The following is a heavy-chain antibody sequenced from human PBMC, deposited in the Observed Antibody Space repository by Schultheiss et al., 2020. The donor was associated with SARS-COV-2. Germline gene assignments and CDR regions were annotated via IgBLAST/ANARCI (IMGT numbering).Heavy chain of an antibody. V-gene: IGHV3-11*01. CDR1: GFTFSDYY. CDR3: ARGASWYSSGWTPFDY. J-gene: IGHJ4*02. D-gene: IGHD6-19*01. Sequence: GESLKISCAASGFTFSDYYMSWIRQAPGKGLEWVSYISSSSSTIYYADSVKGRFTISRDNAKNSLYLQMNSLRAEDTAVYYCARGASWYSSGWTPFDYWGQGTLVTVSS. CDR2: ISSSSSTI.